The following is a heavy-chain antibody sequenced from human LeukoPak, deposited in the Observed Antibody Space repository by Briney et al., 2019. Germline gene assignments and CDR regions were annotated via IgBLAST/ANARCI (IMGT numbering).Heavy chain of an antibody. CDR2: ITWDRPTI. Sequence: GGSLRLYCAAAGFIFHDYAMHWVRQTPGKGLEWVSGITWDRPTIVYAASEKGRFPISRDNAKKPLYLQMNRLRAEDTALYYCAKQGPYCSSPSCSHAFNVWGQGTMVTVS. D-gene: IGHD2-2*01. V-gene: IGHV3-9*01. CDR3: AKQGPYCSSPSCSHAFNV. J-gene: IGHJ3*01. CDR1: GFIFHDYA.